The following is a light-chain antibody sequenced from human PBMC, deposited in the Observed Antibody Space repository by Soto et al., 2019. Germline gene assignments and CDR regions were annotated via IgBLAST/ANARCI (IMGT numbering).Light chain of an antibody. CDR2: ANN. CDR3: AAWDDTLNGYV. J-gene: IGLJ1*01. CDR1: NSNIGNST. Sequence: QSSLRHAPSASGTPGQRVTISCSGSNSNIGNSTVNWYQQFPGTAPKLLIYANNRRPSGVPDRFSGSKSGTSASLAISGLQSEDEADYHCAAWDDTLNGYVFGAGTKVTVL. V-gene: IGLV1-44*01.